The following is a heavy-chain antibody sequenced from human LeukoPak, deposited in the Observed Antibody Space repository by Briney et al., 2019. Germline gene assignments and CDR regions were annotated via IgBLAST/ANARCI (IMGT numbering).Heavy chain of an antibody. J-gene: IGHJ4*02. CDR1: GFTFSRYW. CDR2: IKQDGSEK. CDR3: ARDGYDILTGYYFGY. Sequence: TGGPLRLSCAASGFTFSRYWMRWVRQAPGKGLEWVANIKQDGSEKYYVDSVKGRFTISRDNAKNSLYLQMNSLRAEDTAVYYCARDGYDILTGYYFGYWGQGTLVTGSS. V-gene: IGHV3-7*04. D-gene: IGHD3-9*01.